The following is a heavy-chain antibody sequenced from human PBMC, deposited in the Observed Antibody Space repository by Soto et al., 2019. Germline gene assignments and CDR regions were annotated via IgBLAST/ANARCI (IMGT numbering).Heavy chain of an antibody. D-gene: IGHD2-15*01. Sequence: QVQLVQSGAEVKKPGASVKVSCKASGYTFTGYYMHWVRQAPGQGLEWMGWINPNSGGTNYAQKFQGWVTRTRDTTISTAYMELSRLRSDDTAVYYCARGAHCSGGSCYWMAFDIWGQGTMVTVSS. V-gene: IGHV1-2*04. CDR2: INPNSGGT. CDR1: GYTFTGYY. J-gene: IGHJ3*02. CDR3: ARGAHCSGGSCYWMAFDI.